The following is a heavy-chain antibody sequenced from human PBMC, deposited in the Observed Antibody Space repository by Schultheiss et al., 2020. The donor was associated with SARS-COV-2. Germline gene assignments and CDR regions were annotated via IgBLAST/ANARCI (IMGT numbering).Heavy chain of an antibody. Sequence: GGSLRLSCAASGFTFSNAWMSWVRQAPGKGLEWVSSISSSSSYIYYADSVKGRFTISRDKFKNTLYLQMNSLRAEDTAVYYCVLRLDAFDIWGQGTMVTVSS. CDR2: ISSSSSYI. D-gene: IGHD2-15*01. J-gene: IGHJ3*02. CDR3: VLRLDAFDI. CDR1: GFTFSNAW. V-gene: IGHV3-21*04.